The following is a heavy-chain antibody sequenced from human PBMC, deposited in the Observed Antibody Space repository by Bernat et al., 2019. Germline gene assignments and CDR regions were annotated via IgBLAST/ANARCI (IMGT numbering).Heavy chain of an antibody. CDR1: GFTFSGYG. Sequence: QVQLVESGGGVVQPGRSLRLSCAASGFTFSGYGMHWVRQAPGKGLEWVAVISYDGSNKYYADSVKGRFTISRDNSKNTLYLQMNSLRAEDTAVYYCAKARKSSGWYKVYYYYGMDVWGQGTTVTVSS. CDR3: AKARKSSGWYKVYYYYGMDV. CDR2: ISYDGSNK. V-gene: IGHV3-30*18. D-gene: IGHD6-19*01. J-gene: IGHJ6*02.